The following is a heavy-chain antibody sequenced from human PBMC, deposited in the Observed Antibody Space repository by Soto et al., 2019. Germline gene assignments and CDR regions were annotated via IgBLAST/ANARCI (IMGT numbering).Heavy chain of an antibody. D-gene: IGHD6-13*01. CDR3: ARDPRSSWYFDY. CDR2: INAGNGNT. CDR1: GYTFTSYA. J-gene: IGHJ4*02. V-gene: IGHV1-3*01. Sequence: ASVKVFCKASGYTFTSYAMHWVRQAPGQRLEWMGWINAGNGNTKYSQKFQGRVTITRDTSASTAYMELSSLRSEDTAVYYCARDPRSSWYFDYWGQGTLVTVSS.